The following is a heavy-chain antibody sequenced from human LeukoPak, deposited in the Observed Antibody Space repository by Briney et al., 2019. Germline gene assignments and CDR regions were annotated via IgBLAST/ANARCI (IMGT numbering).Heavy chain of an antibody. CDR2: INSDGSST. V-gene: IGHV3-74*01. J-gene: IGHJ3*02. CDR1: GFTFSSYW. CDR3: ARLPYDRSGYLPALGVFDI. D-gene: IGHD3-22*01. Sequence: GGSLRLSCAASGFTFSSYWMHWVRQAPGKGLVWVSRINSDGSSTSYADSVKGRFTISRDNAKNTLYLQMNSLRAEDTAVYYCARLPYDRSGYLPALGVFDIWGQGTMVTVSS.